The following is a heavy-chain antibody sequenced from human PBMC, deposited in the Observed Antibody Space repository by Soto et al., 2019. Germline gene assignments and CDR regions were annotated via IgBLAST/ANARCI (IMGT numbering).Heavy chain of an antibody. V-gene: IGHV1-69*13. Sequence: ASVKVSCKASGGTFISYAISWVRQAPGQGLEWMGGIIPIFGTANYAQKFQGRVKITADESTGTAYMELSSLRSEDTAVYYGARESPDELDIVTTMPGPQVAPRNNWFDPWGQGTLVTVSS. J-gene: IGHJ5*02. CDR1: GGTFISYA. CDR2: IIPIFGTA. D-gene: IGHD2-2*03. CDR3: ARESPDELDIVTTMPGPQVAPRNNWFDP.